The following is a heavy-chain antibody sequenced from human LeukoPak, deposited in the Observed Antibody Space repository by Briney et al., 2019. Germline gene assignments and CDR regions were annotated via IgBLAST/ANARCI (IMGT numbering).Heavy chain of an antibody. V-gene: IGHV3-74*01. CDR3: GRGGNGIDI. D-gene: IGHD2/OR15-2a*01. Sequence: PGGSLRLSCAASGFTFSHYLMHWVRQAPGKGLVWVSRINSDESNTNSYADSVKGRFIISRDNAKNTLYLQMNSLRAEDTAVYFCGRGGNGIDIWGKGTAVTVSS. CDR2: INSDESNT. CDR1: GFTFSHYL. J-gene: IGHJ6*04.